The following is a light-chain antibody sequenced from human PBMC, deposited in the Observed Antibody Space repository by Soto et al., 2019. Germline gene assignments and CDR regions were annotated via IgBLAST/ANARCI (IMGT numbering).Light chain of an antibody. CDR2: DDT. V-gene: IGLV2-14*03. CDR1: SSDIGAYNF. Sequence: QSALTKPASLSGSPGQSSTISCTGTSSDIGAYNFVSWYQQRPGKAPKLMIYDDTSRPSGVSNRYSGSKSGNTASLTVSGLQAEDEADYYCTSWTTSSTMIFGGGTKLTVL. J-gene: IGLJ2*01. CDR3: TSWTTSSTMI.